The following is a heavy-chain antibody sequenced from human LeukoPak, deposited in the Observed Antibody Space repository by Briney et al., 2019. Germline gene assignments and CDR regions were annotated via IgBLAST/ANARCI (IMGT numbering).Heavy chain of an antibody. CDR2: IYYSGST. V-gene: IGHV4-61*08. CDR3: ARVTGYMTEDYFDY. Sequence: SQTLSLTCTVSGNSISSGDNYWSWIRQPPGKGLEWIRYIYYSGSTNYNPSLKSRVTISVDTSKNQFSLRLSSVTAADTAVYYCARVTGYMTEDYFDYWGQGTLITVSS. CDR1: GNSISSGDNY. D-gene: IGHD6-13*01. J-gene: IGHJ4*02.